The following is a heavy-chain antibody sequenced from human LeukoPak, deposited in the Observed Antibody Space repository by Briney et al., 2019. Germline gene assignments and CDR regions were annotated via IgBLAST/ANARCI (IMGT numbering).Heavy chain of an antibody. CDR3: ATGGSRRPGGIAGYYHGMDV. V-gene: IGHV3-30-3*01. CDR2: ISYDGSNK. J-gene: IGHJ6*02. Sequence: GGSLRLSCAAFGFTFSSYAMHWVRQAPGKGLEWVAVISYDGSNKYYADSVKGRFTISRDNSKNTLYLQMNSLRAEDTAVYYCATGGSRRPGGIAGYYHGMDVWGQGTTVTVSS. CDR1: GFTFSSYA. D-gene: IGHD1-26*01.